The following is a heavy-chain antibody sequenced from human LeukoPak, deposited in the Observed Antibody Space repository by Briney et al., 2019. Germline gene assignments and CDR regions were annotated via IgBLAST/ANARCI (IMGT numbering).Heavy chain of an antibody. D-gene: IGHD3-22*01. J-gene: IGHJ4*02. CDR3: ARGLPNYYDSSGYYYEY. CDR2: INAGNGNT. Sequence: ASVKVSCKASGYTFTSYAMHWVRQAPGQRLEWMGWINAGNGNTKYSQEFQGRVTITRDTSASTAYMELSSLRSDDTAVYYCARGLPNYYDSSGYYYEYWGQGTLVTVSS. V-gene: IGHV1-3*01. CDR1: GYTFTSYA.